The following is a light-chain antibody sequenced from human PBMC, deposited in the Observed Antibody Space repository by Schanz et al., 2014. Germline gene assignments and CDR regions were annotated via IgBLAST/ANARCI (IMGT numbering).Light chain of an antibody. J-gene: IGKJ2*01. CDR1: LSISGY. CDR2: TAS. CDR3: QHSHSTPYT. Sequence: DIQMTQSPSSLSASVGDRVTITCRASLSISGYLNWYQQKPGEAPKLLIYTASNLQSGVPSRFSGSGFGTDFTLTISSLQPEDFATYYCQHSHSTPYTFGQGTKLEIK. V-gene: IGKV1-39*01.